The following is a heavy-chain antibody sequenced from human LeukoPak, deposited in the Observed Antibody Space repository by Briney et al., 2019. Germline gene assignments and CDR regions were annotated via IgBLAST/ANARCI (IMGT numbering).Heavy chain of an antibody. J-gene: IGHJ6*02. Sequence: GGSLRLSCAASGFSFSYYWMHWVRQGSGKGPVWVSRIIGDGTRTDYADSVKGRFTISRDNAKNSLYLQMNSLRAEDTAVYYCARDADSSSWSMYYYYGMDVWGQGTTVTVSS. D-gene: IGHD6-13*01. V-gene: IGHV3-74*01. CDR2: IIGDGTRT. CDR3: ARDADSSSWSMYYYYGMDV. CDR1: GFSFSYYW.